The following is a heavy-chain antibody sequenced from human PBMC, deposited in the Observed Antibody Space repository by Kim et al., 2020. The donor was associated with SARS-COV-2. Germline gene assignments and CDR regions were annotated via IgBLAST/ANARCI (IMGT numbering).Heavy chain of an antibody. Sequence: GITGYADSVKGRFTISRDNAKNSLYLQVNSLRVEDMALYYCARGSGGDIDHWGQGTLVTVSS. V-gene: IGHV3-20*03. CDR2: GIT. CDR3: ARGSGGDIDH. D-gene: IGHD2-21*01. J-gene: IGHJ4*02.